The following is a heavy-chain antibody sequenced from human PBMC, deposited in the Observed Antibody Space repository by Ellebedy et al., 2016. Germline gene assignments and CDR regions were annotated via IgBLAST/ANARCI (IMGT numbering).Heavy chain of an antibody. CDR1: GFSFSNYF. CDR3: RQGHYADL. D-gene: IGHD4-17*01. V-gene: IGHV3-23*01. J-gene: IGHJ4*02. Sequence: GESLKISXATSGFSFSNYFMTWIRRAPGKGLEWVSTISAGSDTTRLADSVKGRFTISRDSSKNSVYLRMNNLRVEDTAVYYCRQGHYADLWGQGTLVTVSS. CDR2: ISAGSDTT.